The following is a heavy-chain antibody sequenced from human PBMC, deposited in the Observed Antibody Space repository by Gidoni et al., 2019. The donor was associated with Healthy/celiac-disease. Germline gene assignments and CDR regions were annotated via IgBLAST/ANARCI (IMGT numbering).Heavy chain of an antibody. CDR2: SDWDDDK. J-gene: IGHJ3*02. CDR1: GFSLSTSGMC. CDR3: ARILTIRYDAFDI. Sequence: QVTLRESGPALVQPTQTLTLTCTFSGFSLSTSGMCVSWIRQPPGKALEWRARSDWDDDKYYRTSLKTRLTISKDTSKNQVVLTMTNMDPVDTATYYCARILTIRYDAFDIWGQGTMVTVSS. V-gene: IGHV2-70*15. D-gene: IGHD4-17*01.